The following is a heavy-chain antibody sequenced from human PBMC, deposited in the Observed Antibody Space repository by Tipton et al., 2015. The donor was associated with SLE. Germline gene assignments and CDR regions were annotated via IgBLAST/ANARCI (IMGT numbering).Heavy chain of an antibody. CDR2: IFYSGST. V-gene: IGHV4-39*01. Sequence: LRLSCKVFGGSITTRSYYWGWIRQPPGKGLEWIGNIFYSGSTYYNPSLKSRVTISVDTSENQFSLRLTSVTAADTAVYYCARQRPPTWDSTNWSPIDYWGQGTLVTVSS. D-gene: IGHD1-1*01. CDR3: ARQRPPTWDSTNWSPIDY. J-gene: IGHJ4*02. CDR1: GGSITTRSYY.